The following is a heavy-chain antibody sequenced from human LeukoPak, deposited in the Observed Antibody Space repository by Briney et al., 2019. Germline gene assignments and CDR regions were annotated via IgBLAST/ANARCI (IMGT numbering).Heavy chain of an antibody. CDR3: TSSGSSRGWYFNYYYMDV. V-gene: IGHV3-73*01. Sequence: GGSLRLSCAASGFTFSGSTMHWVRQASGKRLEWVGRIRRIANSYATAYAASVKGRFTISRDDSKNTAYLQMKSLKTEDTAVYYCTSSGSSRGWYFNYYYMDVWGKGTTVTVSS. D-gene: IGHD6-19*01. J-gene: IGHJ6*03. CDR1: GFTFSGST. CDR2: IRRIANSYAT.